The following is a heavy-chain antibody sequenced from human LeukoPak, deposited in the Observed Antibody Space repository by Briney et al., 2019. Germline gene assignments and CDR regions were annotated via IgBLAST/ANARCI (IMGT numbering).Heavy chain of an antibody. J-gene: IGHJ4*02. D-gene: IGHD3-16*02. Sequence: PGGSLRLSCAASGFTLSSYWMSWVRQAPGKGLEWVSGISSSGGNTEYADSVKGRFTISRDNSKNILYLQMDSLRAEDTAVYYCAKLGELSLLVVYWGQGTLVTVSS. CDR1: GFTLSSYW. CDR3: AKLGELSLLVVY. V-gene: IGHV3-23*01. CDR2: ISSSGGNT.